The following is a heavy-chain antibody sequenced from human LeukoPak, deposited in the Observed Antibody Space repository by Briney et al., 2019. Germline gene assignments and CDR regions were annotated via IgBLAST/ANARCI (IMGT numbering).Heavy chain of an antibody. D-gene: IGHD2-15*01. CDR2: ISSSGSTI. CDR3: ARDYRQWWYYGMDV. J-gene: IGHJ6*02. V-gene: IGHV3-48*03. Sequence: QTGGSLRLSCEASGFTFSSYEMNWVRQAPGKGLEWLSYISSSGSTIYYADSVKGRFTISRDNARNSVYLQMSSLRAGDTAVYYCARDYRQWWYYGMDVWGQGTTVTVSS. CDR1: GFTFSSYE.